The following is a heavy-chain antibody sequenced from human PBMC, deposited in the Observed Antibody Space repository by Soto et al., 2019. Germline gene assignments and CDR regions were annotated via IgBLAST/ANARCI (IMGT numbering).Heavy chain of an antibody. V-gene: IGHV1-18*01. CDR2: ISAYNGNT. D-gene: IGHD3-22*01. CDR1: GYTFTSYG. J-gene: IGHJ4*02. Sequence: QVQLVQSGAEVKKPGASVKVSCKASGYTFTSYGISWVRQAPGQGLEWMGWISAYNGNTNYAQKLQGRVIMTTDTSTSTAYMELRSLRSDDTAVYYCARVPETYYYDSSGRYYFDYWGQGTLVTVSS. CDR3: ARVPETYYYDSSGRYYFDY.